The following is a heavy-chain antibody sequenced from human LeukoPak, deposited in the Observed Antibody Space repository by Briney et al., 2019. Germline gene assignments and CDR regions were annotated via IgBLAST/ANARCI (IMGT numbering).Heavy chain of an antibody. CDR1: VSTFTTYY. CDR3: ARESPLENAFDY. V-gene: IGHV1-46*01. J-gene: IGHJ4*02. CDR2: NSPSSSNT. Sequence: ASGKVSRTASVSTFTTYYMNCVRQSPGQPLGWMGINSPSSSNTSYAQNLQSRVTMTRDTSTSTVYIDLSGLKSEDTAVYYYARESPLENAFDYWGQGTLVTVSS.